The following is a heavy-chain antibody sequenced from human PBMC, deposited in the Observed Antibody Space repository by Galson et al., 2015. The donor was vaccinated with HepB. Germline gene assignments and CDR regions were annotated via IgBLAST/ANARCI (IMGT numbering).Heavy chain of an antibody. CDR2: INQDGSSK. D-gene: IGHD3-10*01. Sequence: SLRLSCAASGFTLNIFSMSWVRQAPGKGLEWVANINQDGSSKYYVDSVKGRFSISRDGAKNSLYLQMNSLRDEDTAVYYCARDRGYSSGLFRLDYWGQGTLVTVSA. J-gene: IGHJ4*02. CDR3: ARDRGYSSGLFRLDY. CDR1: GFTLNIFS. V-gene: IGHV3-7*01.